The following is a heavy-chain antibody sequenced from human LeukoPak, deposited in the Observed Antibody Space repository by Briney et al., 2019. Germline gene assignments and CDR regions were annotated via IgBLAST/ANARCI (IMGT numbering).Heavy chain of an antibody. CDR2: IFYKGNT. J-gene: IGHJ4*02. CDR1: GYDSISTYY. Sequence: SETLSLTCSVSGYDSISTYYWNWIRQPPGKGLEWIGQIFYKGNTNYNPSLESRVTMSVDTSKNEFSLKLSSVTAADTAMYYCARHRGSWVATPSFLDHWGQGTLVTVSS. D-gene: IGHD5-12*01. CDR3: ARHRGSWVATPSFLDH. V-gene: IGHV4-59*08.